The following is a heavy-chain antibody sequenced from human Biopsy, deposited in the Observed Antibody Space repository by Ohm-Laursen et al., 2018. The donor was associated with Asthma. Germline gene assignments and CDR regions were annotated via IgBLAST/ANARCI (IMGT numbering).Heavy chain of an antibody. CDR2: IYSGGTS. V-gene: IGHV3-53*01. CDR1: GFAVSRDY. J-gene: IGHJ4*02. D-gene: IGHD3-22*01. Sequence: SLRLSCAASGFAVSRDYMFWVRQAPGKGLEWVSVIYSGGTSHTADSVRGRLTISRDYSKNTLYLQMHSLRAEDTAVYYCARGDSSNWSHYYFDYWGQGTLVTVPS. CDR3: ARGDSSNWSHYYFDY.